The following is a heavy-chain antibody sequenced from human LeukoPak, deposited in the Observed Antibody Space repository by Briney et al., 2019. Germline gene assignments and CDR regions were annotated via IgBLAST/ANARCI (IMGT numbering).Heavy chain of an antibody. CDR2: LYYTGGT. CDR3: ARHVGTGITLIQVYYFDY. V-gene: IGHV4-39*01. Sequence: ETLSLTCSVSGGSITSSSYYWAWIRQPPEKGLEWIGSLYYTGGTSYSPSLKSRVTISVDTSKNQFSLKMNSVTAADTAVYYCARHVGTGITLIQVYYFDYWGQGTLVTVSS. J-gene: IGHJ4*02. CDR1: GGSITSSSYY. D-gene: IGHD1/OR15-1a*01.